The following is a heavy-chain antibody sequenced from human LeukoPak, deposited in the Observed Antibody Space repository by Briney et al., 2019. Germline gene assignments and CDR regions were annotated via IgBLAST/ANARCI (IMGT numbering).Heavy chain of an antibody. CDR1: GGTFSSYA. V-gene: IGHV1-69*13. CDR3: ARDGPTRIAVAGTGGYYFDY. J-gene: IGHJ4*02. D-gene: IGHD6-19*01. CDR2: IIPIFGTA. Sequence: ASVKVSCKASGGTFSSYAISWVRQAPGQGLEWMGGIIPIFGTANYAQKFQGRVTITADESTSTAYMELSSLRSEDTAVYYCARDGPTRIAVAGTGGYYFDYWGQGTLVTVSS.